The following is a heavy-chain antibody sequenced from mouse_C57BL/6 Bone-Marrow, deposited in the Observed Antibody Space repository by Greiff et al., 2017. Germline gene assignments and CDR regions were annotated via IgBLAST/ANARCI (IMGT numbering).Heavy chain of an antibody. V-gene: IGHV1-81*01. CDR1: GYTFTSYG. D-gene: IGHD2-4*01. CDR3: ARDGDDYDVDY. Sequence: QVQLKESGAELARPGASVKLSCKASGYTFTSYGISWVKQRTGRGLEWIGEIYPRSGNTYYNEKFKGKATLTADKSSSTAYMELRSLTSEDSAVYFCARDGDDYDVDYWGQGTTLTVSS. CDR2: IYPRSGNT. J-gene: IGHJ2*01.